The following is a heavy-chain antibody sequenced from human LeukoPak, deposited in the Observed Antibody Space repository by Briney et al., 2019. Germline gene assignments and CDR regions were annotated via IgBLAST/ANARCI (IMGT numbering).Heavy chain of an antibody. V-gene: IGHV3-7*01. CDR2: IKEDGSEK. Sequence: GGSLRLSCAASGFTFSSYWMSWVRQAPGKGLEWVANIKEDGSEKYYVDSVKGRFTISGDNAKNSVYLQMNSLRAEDTAVYYCARDRSGGNYATFEYWGQGTLVTVSS. CDR1: GFTFSSYW. J-gene: IGHJ4*02. CDR3: ARDRSGGNYATFEY. D-gene: IGHD1-26*01.